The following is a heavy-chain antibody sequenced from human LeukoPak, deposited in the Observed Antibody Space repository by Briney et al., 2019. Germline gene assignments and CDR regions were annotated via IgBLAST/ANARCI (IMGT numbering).Heavy chain of an antibody. CDR3: ARDPGGNHVGPGTYFAY. CDR2: IDGETGNT. Sequence: ASVKVSCKASGYTFIHYWMHWVRQVRGQGLEWMGFIDGETGNTRYAQNFQGRITMTRDTSTGTVFMDLSSPRFDDMAVYYCARDPGGNHVGPGTYFAYWGQGSLVTVSS. CDR1: GYTFIHYW. V-gene: IGHV1-46*01. J-gene: IGHJ4*02. D-gene: IGHD3-10*01.